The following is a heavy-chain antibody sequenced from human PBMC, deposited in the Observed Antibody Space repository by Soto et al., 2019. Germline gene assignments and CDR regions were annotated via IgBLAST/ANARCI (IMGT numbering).Heavy chain of an antibody. J-gene: IGHJ6*03. V-gene: IGHV4-59*01. CDR1: DGSISSYY. CDR3: ASGGLWFGEANYYYMDV. CDR2: IYYSGST. Sequence: SETLSLTCTLSDGSISSYYWRWIRQPPGKGLEKIGYIYYSGSTNYNPSLKSRVTISVDTSKNQFSLKLSSVTAADTVVYYCASGGLWFGEANYYYMDVWGQGTTVTVSS. D-gene: IGHD3-10*01.